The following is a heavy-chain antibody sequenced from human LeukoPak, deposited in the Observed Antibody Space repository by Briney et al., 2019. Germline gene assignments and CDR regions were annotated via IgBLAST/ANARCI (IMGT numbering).Heavy chain of an antibody. D-gene: IGHD3-3*02. Sequence: SETLSLTCTVSGGSISSGHFYWSWIRQPAGEGLEWIGRIYTSGSPNYNPSLKSRVTISVDTSKNQFSLRLSSVTAADTAVYYCAREWSAAPFYYFDYWGQGTLVTVSS. CDR1: GGSISSGHFY. CDR3: AREWSAAPFYYFDY. CDR2: IYTSGSP. V-gene: IGHV4-61*02. J-gene: IGHJ4*02.